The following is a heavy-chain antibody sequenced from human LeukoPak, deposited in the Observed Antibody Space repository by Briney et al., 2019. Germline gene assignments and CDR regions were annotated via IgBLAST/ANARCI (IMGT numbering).Heavy chain of an antibody. J-gene: IGHJ4*02. V-gene: IGHV3-48*02. D-gene: IGHD2-8*01. CDR2: ISGSTGTT. CDR1: GFTFSTYS. Sequence: GGSLRLSCAASGFTFSTYSVNWVRQAPGKGLEWVSYISGSTGTTYYADSVKGRFTISRDNAKNSLYLQMNSLRDEDTAVYYCARELSPFDYWGQGTLVTVSS. CDR3: ARELSPFDY.